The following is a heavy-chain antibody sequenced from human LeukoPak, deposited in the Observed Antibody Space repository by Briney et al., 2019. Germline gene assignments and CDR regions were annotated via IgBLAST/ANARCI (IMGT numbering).Heavy chain of an antibody. D-gene: IGHD2-15*01. CDR3: ASSGVVVAATVNWYFDL. CDR1: GYTFTYRY. V-gene: IGHV1-45*02. CDR2: ITPFNGNT. Sequence: ASVKVSCTASGYTFTYRYLHWVRQAPGQALEWMGWITPFNGNTNYAQKFQDRVTITRDRSMSTAYMELSSLRSEDTAMYYCASSGVVVAATVNWYFDLWGRGTLVTVSS. J-gene: IGHJ2*01.